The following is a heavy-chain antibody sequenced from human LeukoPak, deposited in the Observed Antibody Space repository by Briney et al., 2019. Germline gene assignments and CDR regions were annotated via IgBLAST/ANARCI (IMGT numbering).Heavy chain of an antibody. CDR3: ARDKHASSGYFYYFDY. CDR2: VYSSGST. CDR1: GDPISRNY. Sequence: SETLSLTCTVSGDPISRNYWSWIREPPGKGLEWIGYVYSSGSTNYTPSLKSRVTISVDTSKNQFSLKLSSVTAADTAVYYCARDKHASSGYFYYFDYWGQGTLVTVSS. J-gene: IGHJ4*02. D-gene: IGHD3-22*01. V-gene: IGHV4-4*08.